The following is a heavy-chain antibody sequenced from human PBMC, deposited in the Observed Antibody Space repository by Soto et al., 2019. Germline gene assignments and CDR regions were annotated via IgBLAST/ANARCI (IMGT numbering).Heavy chain of an antibody. CDR3: APLGGWVSGWGVDS. D-gene: IGHD6-19*01. Sequence: EVQLLESGGALVQPGGSLRLSCAASGFTFSTFAMSWVRQAPGKGLEWVSTVSVNGATTTYADSVKGRFTISRDNSRNTVYLQLNSLRVEDTAVYYCAPLGGWVSGWGVDSWGQGTLVTVSS. V-gene: IGHV3-23*01. CDR2: VSVNGATT. J-gene: IGHJ4*02. CDR1: GFTFSTFA.